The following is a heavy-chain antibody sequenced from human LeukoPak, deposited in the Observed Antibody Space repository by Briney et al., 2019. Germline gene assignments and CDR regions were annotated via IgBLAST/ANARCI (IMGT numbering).Heavy chain of an antibody. J-gene: IGHJ6*03. V-gene: IGHV4-4*09. CDR2: IFPSGSA. Sequence: SETLSLTCTVSAGSISSYYWTWIRQPPGKGLEWIGYIFPSGSAYYNPSLKTRVTISVDTSKNQFSLKLTSVTAADTAVYYCARRHHYSHFMDVWGKGTTVTVSS. CDR1: AGSISSYY. CDR3: ARRHHYSHFMDV.